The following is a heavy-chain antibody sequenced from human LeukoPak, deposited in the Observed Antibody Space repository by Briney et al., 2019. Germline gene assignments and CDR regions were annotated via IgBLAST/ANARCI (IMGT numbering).Heavy chain of an antibody. V-gene: IGHV3-11*06. CDR2: ISTGSIYK. J-gene: IGHJ4*02. CDR1: GFTFSDSY. CDR3: ARVSPDSSSWYGTYYFDY. D-gene: IGHD6-13*01. Sequence: GGSLRLSCAASGFTFSDSYMSWIRQAPGKGLEWVSYISTGSIYKEYADSVQGRFTISRDNAKNSLYLQMNSLRVDDTAVYYCARVSPDSSSWYGTYYFDYWGQGTLVTVSS.